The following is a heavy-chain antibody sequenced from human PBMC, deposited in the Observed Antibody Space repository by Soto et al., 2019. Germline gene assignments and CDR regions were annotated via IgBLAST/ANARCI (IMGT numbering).Heavy chain of an antibody. CDR2: IIPIFGTA. CDR3: ARDHKSMPEWLVRFVRYYYGMDV. Sequence: SVKVSCKASGGTFSSYAISWVRQAPGQGLEWMGGIIPIFGTANYAQKFQGRVTITADESTSTAYMELSSLRSEDTAVYYCARDHKSMPEWLVRFVRYYYGMDVWGQGTTVTSP. D-gene: IGHD6-19*01. V-gene: IGHV1-69*13. J-gene: IGHJ6*02. CDR1: GGTFSSYA.